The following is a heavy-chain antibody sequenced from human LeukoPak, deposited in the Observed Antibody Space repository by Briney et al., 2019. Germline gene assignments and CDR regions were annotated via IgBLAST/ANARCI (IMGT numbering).Heavy chain of an antibody. J-gene: IGHJ4*02. CDR1: GASISSRDYY. Sequence: PSETLSLTCTVSGASISSRDYYWSWIRQPPGRGLEWIGYIYSSGSTYYNPSLKTRVTISADTSKNQFSLKVTSVTAADTAVYYCARREASSSCFDYWGQGTLVTVSS. V-gene: IGHV4-30-4*08. CDR2: IYSSGST. CDR3: ARREASSSCFDY.